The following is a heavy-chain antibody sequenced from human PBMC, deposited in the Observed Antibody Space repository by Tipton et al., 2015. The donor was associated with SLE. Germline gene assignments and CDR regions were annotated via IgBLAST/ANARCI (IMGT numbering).Heavy chain of an antibody. D-gene: IGHD3-22*01. Sequence: TLSLTCTVSGSSIRNYYWSWIRQSAGKGLEWIGRVHTSGSTSYNPSLKSRLTMSVDMSNNQLYLRLTSVTAADTAVYYCARVGYYYELHYWGQGRLVTVSS. V-gene: IGHV4-4*07. CDR3: ARVGYYYELHY. CDR2: VHTSGST. CDR1: GSSIRNYY. J-gene: IGHJ4*02.